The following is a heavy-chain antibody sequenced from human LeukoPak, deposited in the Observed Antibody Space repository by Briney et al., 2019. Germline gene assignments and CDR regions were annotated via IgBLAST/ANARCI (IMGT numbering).Heavy chain of an antibody. J-gene: IGHJ3*02. D-gene: IGHD1-26*01. CDR3: AREYGGSWGAFDI. Sequence: PGGSLRLSCAASGFTFSSYWMSWVRQAPGKGLEWVANIKQDGSEKYYVDSVKGRFTISRDNAKNSLYLQMNSLRAEDTAVYYCAREYGGSWGAFDIWGQGTMVTVSS. CDR1: GFTFSSYW. V-gene: IGHV3-7*01. CDR2: IKQDGSEK.